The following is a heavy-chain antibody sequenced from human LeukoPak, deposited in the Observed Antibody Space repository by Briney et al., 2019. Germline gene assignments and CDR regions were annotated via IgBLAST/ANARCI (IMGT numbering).Heavy chain of an antibody. V-gene: IGHV4-59*01. J-gene: IGHJ5*02. CDR2: IYYSGST. D-gene: IGHD3-9*01. Sequence: SETLSLTCTVSGGSISSYYWSWIRQPPGKGLEWIGYIYYSGSTNYNPSLKSRVTISVDTSKNQFSLKLSSVTAADTAVYYCARGDYDIKNWFDPWGQGTLVTVSS. CDR3: ARGDYDIKNWFDP. CDR1: GGSISSYY.